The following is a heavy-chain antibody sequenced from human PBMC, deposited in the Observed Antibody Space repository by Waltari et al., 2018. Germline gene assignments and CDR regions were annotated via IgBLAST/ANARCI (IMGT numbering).Heavy chain of an antibody. CDR3: ARGGAS. J-gene: IGHJ5*02. Sequence: EVQLVESGGGLVQLGGSLRLPCAASGFPFILYWMNWVRQAPGKGLEWVANIKQDGTEEYYVGSVRSRFTISRDNAKNSVYLQMNSLRDEDTAVYYCARGGASWGQGTLVTVSS. D-gene: IGHD1-26*01. V-gene: IGHV3-7*01. CDR2: IKQDGTEE. CDR1: GFPFILYW.